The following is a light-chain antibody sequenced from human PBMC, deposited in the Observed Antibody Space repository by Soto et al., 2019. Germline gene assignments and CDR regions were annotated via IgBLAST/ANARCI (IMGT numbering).Light chain of an antibody. J-gene: IGKJ5*01. V-gene: IGKV3-20*01. CDR3: HHYGSSPLT. CDR2: RAS. CDR1: QTVNNNY. Sequence: EIVLTQSPDTLSLSPGERATLSCRASQTVNNNYVAWYQQKPGQAPRLLIFRASNKATGIPDRFSGSGSGTDFTLTISRLEPEDFAVYYCHHYGSSPLTFGQGTRLEVK.